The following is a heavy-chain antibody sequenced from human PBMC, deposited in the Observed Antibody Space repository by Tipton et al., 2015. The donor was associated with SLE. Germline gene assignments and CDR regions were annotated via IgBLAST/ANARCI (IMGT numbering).Heavy chain of an antibody. V-gene: IGHV3-48*01. CDR1: GFTFSSYS. CDR2: ISTSSSTM. Sequence: SLRLSCAASGFTFSSYSMNWVRQAPGKGLEWISYISTSSSTMYYAKSVKGRFTISRDNAKNSLFLQMNSLRAEDTTVYYCARAAGFGCLNWGQGTLVIVSS. D-gene: IGHD3-10*01. CDR3: ARAAGFGCLN. J-gene: IGHJ4*02.